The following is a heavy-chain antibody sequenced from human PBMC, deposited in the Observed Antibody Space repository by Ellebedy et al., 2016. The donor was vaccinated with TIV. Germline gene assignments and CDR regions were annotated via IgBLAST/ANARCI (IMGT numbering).Heavy chain of an antibody. D-gene: IGHD1-26*01. CDR2: INPRGGST. Sequence: ASVKVSCKASGYTFTTYYIHWVRQAPGQGLEWMGIINPRGGSTTCAQKFQGRVTMTRDTSTSTVYMELISLRSEDTAVYYCARGLSGSYSPRFDYWGLGTLVTVSS. CDR3: ARGLSGSYSPRFDY. J-gene: IGHJ4*02. V-gene: IGHV1-46*01. CDR1: GYTFTTYY.